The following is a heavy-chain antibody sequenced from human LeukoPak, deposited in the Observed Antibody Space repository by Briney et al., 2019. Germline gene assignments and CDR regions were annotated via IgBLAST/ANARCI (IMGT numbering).Heavy chain of an antibody. D-gene: IGHD3-16*02. CDR3: ARAGRYDYVWGSYRSNYFDY. CDR1: GGSISSGSYY. CDR2: IYKSGST. J-gene: IGHJ4*02. Sequence: SETLSLTCTVSGGSISSGSYYCSWIRQPAGKGLEWIGHIYKSGSTNYNPSLKSRVTVSVDTSKNQFSLKLSSVTAADTAVYYCARAGRYDYVWGSYRSNYFDYWGQGTLVTVSS. V-gene: IGHV4-61*09.